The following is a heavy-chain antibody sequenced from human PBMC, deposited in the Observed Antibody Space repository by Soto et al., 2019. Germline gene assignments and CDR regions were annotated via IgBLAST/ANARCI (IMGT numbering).Heavy chain of an antibody. CDR1: GFTFSSYA. V-gene: IGHV3-23*01. CDR3: AQVGGRAGTGRLEFY. Sequence: GGSLRLSCAASGFTFSSYAMSWVRQAPGKGLEWVSAISGSGGSTYYADSVKGRFTISRDNSKNTLYLQMNSLRAEDTAVYYCAQVGGRAGTGRLEFYWGQGTLVTVSS. J-gene: IGHJ4*02. D-gene: IGHD3-10*01. CDR2: ISGSGGST.